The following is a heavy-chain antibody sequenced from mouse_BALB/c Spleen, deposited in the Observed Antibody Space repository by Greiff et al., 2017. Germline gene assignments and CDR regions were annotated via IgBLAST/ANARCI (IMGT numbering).Heavy chain of an antibody. CDR3: AREGVYGKYAMDY. D-gene: IGHD2-1*01. Sequence: VQLQQSGAELVKPGALVKLSCKASGYTFKDYDMNWVKQRPGQGLEWIGRIDPGNGSTKYDGKFKGKATMTADTSSSTAYMQLSSLTSENSAVYFCAREGVYGKYAMDYWGQGTSVTVSS. J-gene: IGHJ4*01. V-gene: IGHV1-77*01. CDR1: GYTFKDYD. CDR2: IDPGNGST.